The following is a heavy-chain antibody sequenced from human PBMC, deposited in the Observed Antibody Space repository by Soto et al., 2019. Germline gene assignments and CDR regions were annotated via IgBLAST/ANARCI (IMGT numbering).Heavy chain of an antibody. CDR1: GCTFSRYG. V-gene: IGHV1-69*12. D-gene: IGHD2-15*01. CDR2: IIPIFGTA. CDR3: ARARKDNYYYGMEV. Sequence: QVQLVQSGAEVKKPGSPVKVSCKASGCTFSRYGISWVLQAPGQGLEWMGGIIPIFGTANYAQKFQGRVTLTADESTSTAYMELSSLRSEDTAVYYCARARKDNYYYGMEVWGQGTTVTVSS. J-gene: IGHJ6*02.